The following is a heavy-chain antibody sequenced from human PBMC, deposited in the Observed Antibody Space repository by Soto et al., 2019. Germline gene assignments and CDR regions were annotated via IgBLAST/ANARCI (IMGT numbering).Heavy chain of an antibody. CDR2: IWYDGSNK. CDR3: ARDWHYYDSSGHAEIDAFDI. J-gene: IGHJ3*02. V-gene: IGHV3-33*08. D-gene: IGHD3-22*01. Sequence: GSLRLSCAASGFTFSSYGMHWVRQAPGKGLEWVAVIWYDGSNKYYADSVKGRFTISRDNSKNTLYLQMNSLRAEDTAVYYCARDWHYYDSSGHAEIDAFDIWGQGTMVTVSS. CDR1: GFTFSSYG.